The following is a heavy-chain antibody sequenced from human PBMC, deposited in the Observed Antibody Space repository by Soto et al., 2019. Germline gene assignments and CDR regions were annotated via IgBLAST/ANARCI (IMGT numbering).Heavy chain of an antibody. V-gene: IGHV3-23*01. CDR1: GFIFSDYA. J-gene: IGHJ6*03. CDR2: ISGSGGNT. CDR3: AKGGNTNNNYYYYMDV. D-gene: IGHD2-15*01. Sequence: EVQLLESGGGLVQPGGSLRHSCAASGFIFSDYALTWVRQAPGKGLEWVSTISGSGGNTYSADSVKGRITVSRDNSKNTLYLQMSSLSAEDTAVYYCAKGGNTNNNYYYYMDVWGKGTAVTVSS.